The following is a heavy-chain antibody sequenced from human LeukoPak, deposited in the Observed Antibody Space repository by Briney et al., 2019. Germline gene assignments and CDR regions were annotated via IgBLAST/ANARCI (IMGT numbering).Heavy chain of an antibody. CDR2: INTNTGNP. CDR1: GYTFTSYA. Sequence: GASVKVSCKASGYTFTSYAMNWVRQAPGQGLEWMGWINTNTGNPTYAQGFTGRFVFSLDTSVSTAYLQISSLKAEDTAVYYCASSLAGGYNLLHTYYFDYWGQGTLVTVSS. V-gene: IGHV7-4-1*02. CDR3: ASSLAGGYNLLHTYYFDY. D-gene: IGHD5-24*01. J-gene: IGHJ4*02.